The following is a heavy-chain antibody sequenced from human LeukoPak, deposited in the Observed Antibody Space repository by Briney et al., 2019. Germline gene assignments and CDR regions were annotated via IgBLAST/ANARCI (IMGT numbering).Heavy chain of an antibody. CDR2: ISAYNGNT. J-gene: IGHJ4*02. D-gene: IGHD2-2*01. CDR1: GYTFTSYG. CDR3: ARDLVVVPAAMSGIDY. V-gene: IGHV1-18*01. Sequence: ASVKVSCKASGYTFTSYGISWVRQAPGQALEWMGWISAYNGNTNYAQKLQGRVTMTTDTSTSTAYMELRSLRSDDTAVYYCARDLVVVPAAMSGIDYWGQGTLVTVSS.